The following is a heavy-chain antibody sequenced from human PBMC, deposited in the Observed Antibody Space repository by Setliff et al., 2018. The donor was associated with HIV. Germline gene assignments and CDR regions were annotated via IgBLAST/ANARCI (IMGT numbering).Heavy chain of an antibody. CDR3: AREDYYYYGMDV. J-gene: IGHJ6*02. V-gene: IGHV4-34*11. Sequence: SETLSLTCAVYGGSFSGYYWSWIRQPPGKGLEWIGYIYYSGSTKHNPSLKSRVAISVDTSKDQFSLKLSSVTAADTAVYYCAREDYYYYGMDVWGQGTTVTVSS. CDR1: GGSFSGYY. CDR2: IYYSGST.